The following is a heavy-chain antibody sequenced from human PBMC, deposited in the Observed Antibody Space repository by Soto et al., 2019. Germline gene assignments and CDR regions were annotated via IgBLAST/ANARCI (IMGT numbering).Heavy chain of an antibody. V-gene: IGHV1-58*01. J-gene: IGHJ4*02. CDR3: AALGVNFDH. D-gene: IGHD2-8*01. CDR1: GFTFTSSA. CDR2: IVVGSGNR. Sequence: GASVKVSCKGSGFTFTSSAVQWVRQARGQRLEWIGWIVVGSGNRHYAQKFQERVTITRDMSTNTAYMELSSLRSEDTAVYYCAALGVNFDHWGQGTLVTVSS.